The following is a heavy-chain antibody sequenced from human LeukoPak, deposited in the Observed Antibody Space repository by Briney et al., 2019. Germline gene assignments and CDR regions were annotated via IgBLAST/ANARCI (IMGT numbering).Heavy chain of an antibody. V-gene: IGHV4-39*01. J-gene: IGHJ3*02. CDR1: GGSISSSSYY. D-gene: IGHD5-18*01. CDR2: IYYSGST. Sequence: SETLSLTCTVSGGSISSSSYYWGWIRQPPGKGLEWIGSIYYSGSTYYNPSLKSRVTISVDTSKNQFSLKLSSVTAADTAVYYCARTDVDTAMVEAFDIWGQGTMVTVSS. CDR3: ARTDVDTAMVEAFDI.